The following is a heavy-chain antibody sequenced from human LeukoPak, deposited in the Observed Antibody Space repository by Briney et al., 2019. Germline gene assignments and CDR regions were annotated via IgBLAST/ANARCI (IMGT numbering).Heavy chain of an antibody. CDR2: ISNRGRT. CDR3: ARASRLGELSLGY. D-gene: IGHD3-16*02. Sequence: PSQTLSLTCTVSGGSISSGDYYWSWIHQHPGKGLEWIGYISNRGRTYYNPPLKSRLTISVDTSKNQFSLKLSSVTAADTAVYHRARASRLGELSLGYWGQGTLVTVSS. J-gene: IGHJ4*02. V-gene: IGHV4-31*03. CDR1: GGSISSGDYY.